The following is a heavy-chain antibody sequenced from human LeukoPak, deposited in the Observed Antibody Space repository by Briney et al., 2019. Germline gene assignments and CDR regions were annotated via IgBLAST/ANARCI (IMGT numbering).Heavy chain of an antibody. V-gene: IGHV1-18*01. D-gene: IGHD1-14*01. CDR2: ISAYNGNT. CDR3: PSNGDQREPVYY. J-gene: IGHJ4*02. Sequence: ASVKVSCKASGYTFTGYGISWVRQAPGQGLESMGWISAYNGNTNYAKKLQGRATMTTDASTSTAHMEVRSMRSDDTAVYYCPSNGDQREPVYYWGQGTLVTVSS. CDR1: GYTFTGYG.